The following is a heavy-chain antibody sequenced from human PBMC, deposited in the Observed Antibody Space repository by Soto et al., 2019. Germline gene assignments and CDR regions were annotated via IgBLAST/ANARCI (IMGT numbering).Heavy chain of an antibody. CDR2: ISYDGSNK. J-gene: IGHJ4*02. D-gene: IGHD5-18*01. V-gene: IGHV3-30-3*01. CDR1: GFTFSSYA. Sequence: QGQLVESGGGVVQPGRSLRLSCEASGFTFSSYAMHWVRQAPGKGLEWVAVISYDGSNKYYADSVKGRFTISRDNSKNTLYLQMNSLRAEDTAVYYCARGRGYSYGSSDYWGQGTLVTVSS. CDR3: ARGRGYSYGSSDY.